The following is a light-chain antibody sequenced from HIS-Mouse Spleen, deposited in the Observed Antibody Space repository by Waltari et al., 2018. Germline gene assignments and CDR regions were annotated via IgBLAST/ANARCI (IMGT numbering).Light chain of an antibody. CDR1: SSDVGGYNY. V-gene: IGLV2-11*01. J-gene: IGLJ1*01. Sequence: QSALTQPRSVSGSPGQSVTIPCTGTSSDVGGYNYVSWYQQHPGKAPKLLIYALGKRPSGVPDRFSGSKSGNTASLTISGLQAEDEADYYCCSYAGSYTGVFGTGTKVTVL. CDR2: ALG. CDR3: CSYAGSYTGV.